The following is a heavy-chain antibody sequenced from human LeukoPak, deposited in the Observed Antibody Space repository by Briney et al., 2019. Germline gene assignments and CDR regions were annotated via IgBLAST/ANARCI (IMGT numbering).Heavy chain of an antibody. CDR2: VYSTGHT. CDR3: AIHRFGKPHFDY. CDR1: DDSISTYY. J-gene: IGHJ4*01. D-gene: IGHD3-16*01. Sequence: PSETLSLTCSVSDDSISTYYWSWLRQPQGKGPEWMGFVYSTGHTNYNPSLKSRVTMSLDTSKKQVSLELNSVTAADTAVYYCAIHRFGKPHFDYWGQGSLVTVAS. V-gene: IGHV4-59*08.